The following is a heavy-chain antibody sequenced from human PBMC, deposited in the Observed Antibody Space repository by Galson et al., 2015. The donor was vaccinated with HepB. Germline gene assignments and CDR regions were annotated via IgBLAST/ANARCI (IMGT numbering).Heavy chain of an antibody. V-gene: IGHV3-30-3*01. Sequence: SLRLSCAASGFTFSSYAMHWVRQAPGKGLEWVAVISYDGSIKYYADSVKGRFTISRERSRKTLYRQMNSLRTEDTAVYYCARDSITHSYYYYYMDVWGKGTTVTVSS. CDR3: ARDSITHSYYYYYMDV. J-gene: IGHJ6*03. CDR1: GFTFSSYA. D-gene: IGHD3-3*02. CDR2: ISYDGSIK.